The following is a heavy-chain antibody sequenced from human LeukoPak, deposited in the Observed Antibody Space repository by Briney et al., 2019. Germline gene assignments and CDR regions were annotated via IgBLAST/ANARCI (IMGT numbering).Heavy chain of an antibody. Sequence: GGSLRLSCAASGFTFSNYWMHWVRQAPGKGLVWVSRINSDGSSRNYADSVKGRLTISRDNAKNTLYLQMNSLRVEDTAVYYCAKDIQLWLGGSDYWGQGTLVTVSS. D-gene: IGHD5-18*01. J-gene: IGHJ4*02. CDR1: GFTFSNYW. CDR3: AKDIQLWLGGSDY. CDR2: INSDGSSR. V-gene: IGHV3-74*01.